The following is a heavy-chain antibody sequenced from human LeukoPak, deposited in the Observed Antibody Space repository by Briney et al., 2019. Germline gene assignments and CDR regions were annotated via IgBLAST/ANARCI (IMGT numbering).Heavy chain of an antibody. CDR3: ARLQTHPGLFDY. CDR1: EYSFHRYW. V-gene: IGHV5-51*01. J-gene: IGHJ4*02. Sequence: GESLQIPCQGSEYSFHRYWIGWLRHLTGKGLEWMGIFYPGDSDTRYSPSFQGLVTISADKSINTAYLQWGSLRASDAAMYFCARLQTHPGLFDYWGQGTLVTVSS. CDR2: FYPGDSDT. D-gene: IGHD4-23*01.